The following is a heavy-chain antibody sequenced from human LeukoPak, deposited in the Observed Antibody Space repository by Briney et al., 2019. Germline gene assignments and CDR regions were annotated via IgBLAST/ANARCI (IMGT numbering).Heavy chain of an antibody. J-gene: IGHJ4*02. D-gene: IGHD2-2*01. CDR1: GYTFTGYY. CDR3: ARAEYIVVVPAAYDY. Sequence: ASVKVSCKASGYTFTGYYMHGVRQAPGQGLEWMGWINPNSGGTNYAQKFQGRVTMTRDTSISTAYMELSRLRSDDTAVYYCARAEYIVVVPAAYDYWGQGTLVTVSS. CDR2: INPNSGGT. V-gene: IGHV1-2*02.